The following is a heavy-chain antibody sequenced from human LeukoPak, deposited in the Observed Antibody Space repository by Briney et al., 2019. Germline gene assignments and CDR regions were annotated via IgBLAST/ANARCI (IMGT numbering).Heavy chain of an antibody. CDR3: ARMYSGTSYYFDY. CDR1: GVSISTYY. CDR2: FSYSGTT. Sequence: PSETLPLTCSVSGVSISTYYWIWIRQPPAKGLEWMGFFSYSGTTKYNPSLKSRVTMSVDTSKNQFSLKLNSVTAADTAVYYCARMYSGTSYYFDYWGQGTLVTVSS. V-gene: IGHV4-59*01. J-gene: IGHJ4*02. D-gene: IGHD1-26*01.